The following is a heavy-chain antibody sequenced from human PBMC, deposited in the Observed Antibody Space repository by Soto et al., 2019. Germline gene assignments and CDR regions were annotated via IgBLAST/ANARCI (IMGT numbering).Heavy chain of an antibody. CDR3: VRPHSTGYYPY. V-gene: IGHV5-51*01. CDR1: GYTFIISW. CDR2: IYPDNSDT. Sequence: AGESLKISCKGSGYTFIISWIGWVRQMPGKGLEWMGIIYPDNSDTRYSPSFQGQVTMSVDKSIRTAYLQWRSLKASDTAMYYCVRPHSTGYYPYWGQGTLVTVSS. J-gene: IGHJ4*01. D-gene: IGHD3-22*01.